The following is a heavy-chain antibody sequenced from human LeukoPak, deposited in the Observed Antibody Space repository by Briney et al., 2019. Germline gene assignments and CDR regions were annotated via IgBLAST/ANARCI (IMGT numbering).Heavy chain of an antibody. Sequence: PSETLSLTCAVSGYSISSGYYWGWIRQPPGKGLEWIGSIYHSGSTYYNPSLKSRVTISVDTSKNQFSLKLSSVTAADTAVYYCATPIVNSSSWYDPSFDYWGQGTLVTVSS. CDR3: ATPIVNSSSWYDPSFDY. V-gene: IGHV4-38-2*01. J-gene: IGHJ4*02. CDR2: IYHSGST. D-gene: IGHD6-13*01. CDR1: GYSISSGYY.